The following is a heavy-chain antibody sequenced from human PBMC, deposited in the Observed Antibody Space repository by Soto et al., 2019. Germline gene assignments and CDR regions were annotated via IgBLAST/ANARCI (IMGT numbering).Heavy chain of an antibody. CDR2: ISGSAGST. J-gene: IGHJ4*02. V-gene: IGHV3-23*01. D-gene: IGHD1-1*01. CDR3: AKTVHNQRRVHKY. Sequence: PGGSLRLSCVASGFTFSDYGMSWVRQAPGKGLEWLSSISGSAGSTYYADSVKGRFTVSRDNSKNTLYLQMNSLGAEATAVFYCAKTVHNQRRVHKYSGQGTLFTVSS. CDR1: GFTFSDYG.